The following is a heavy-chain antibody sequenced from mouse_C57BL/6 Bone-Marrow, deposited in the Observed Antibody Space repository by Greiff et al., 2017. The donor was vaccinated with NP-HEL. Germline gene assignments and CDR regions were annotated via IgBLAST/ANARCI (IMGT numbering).Heavy chain of an antibody. CDR1: GFTFSSYA. CDR2: ISDGGSYT. V-gene: IGHV5-4*01. CDR3: ARDTPYYYAMDY. Sequence: EVKLMESGGGLVKPGGSLKLSCAASGFTFSSYAMSWVRQTPEKRLEWVATISDGGSYTYYPDNVKGRFTISRDNAKNNLYLQMSHLKSEDTAMYYCARDTPYYYAMDYWGQGTSVTVSS. J-gene: IGHJ4*01.